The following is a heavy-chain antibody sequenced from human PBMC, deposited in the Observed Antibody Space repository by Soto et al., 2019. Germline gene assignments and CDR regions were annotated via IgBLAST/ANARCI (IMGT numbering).Heavy chain of an antibody. Sequence: QVHLVQSGAEVKKPGASVKVSCKASGYTFTSYGITWVRQAPGQGLEWMGWISAHNGNTDYAQKLQGRVIVTRDTSTSTAYMELRRLISDDTAVYYCARGRYGDYWGQGAVVTVSS. D-gene: IGHD1-1*01. J-gene: IGHJ4*02. V-gene: IGHV1-18*01. CDR2: ISAHNGNT. CDR1: GYTFTSYG. CDR3: ARGRYGDY.